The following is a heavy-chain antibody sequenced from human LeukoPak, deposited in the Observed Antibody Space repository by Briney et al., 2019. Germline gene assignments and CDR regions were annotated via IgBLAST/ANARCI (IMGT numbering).Heavy chain of an antibody. V-gene: IGHV4-59*01. D-gene: IGHD4-17*01. CDR2: IDHGGST. CDR1: GGSFSSYY. Sequence: PGGSLRLSCTVSGGSFSSYYWTWIRQPPGKGLEWIGYIDHGGSTNYNPPLRSRVSISSDTSKIQFSLELTSVTAADTAVYYCARLKATVSIHAYFDSWGQGTLVTVSS. CDR3: ARLKATVSIHAYFDS. J-gene: IGHJ4*02.